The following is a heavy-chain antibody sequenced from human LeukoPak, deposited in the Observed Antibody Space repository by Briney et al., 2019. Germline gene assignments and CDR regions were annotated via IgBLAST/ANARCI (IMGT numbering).Heavy chain of an antibody. Sequence: PGGSLRLSCAASGFTFSDYYMSWIRQAPGKGLEWVSYISSSSSYTNYADSVKGRFTTSRDNAKNSLYLQMNSLRAEDTAVYYCARDRYDILTGYYDVWYFDYWGQGTLVTVPS. V-gene: IGHV3-11*05. CDR2: ISSSSSYT. D-gene: IGHD3-9*01. CDR1: GFTFSDYY. J-gene: IGHJ4*02. CDR3: ARDRYDILTGYYDVWYFDY.